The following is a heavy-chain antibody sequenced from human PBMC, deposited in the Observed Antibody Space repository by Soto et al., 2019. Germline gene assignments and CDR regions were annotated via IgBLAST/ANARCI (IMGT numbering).Heavy chain of an antibody. J-gene: IGHJ4*01. CDR1: GYPFTTYY. V-gene: IGHV1-2*02. Sequence: ASVKVSCKVSGYPFTTYYIHWVRQAPGQGLEWMGWIDPRSGGTVYEQKFQGRVTMTRDTSISTVYMDLSGLTSDDTALYYCATDHYGIFPYWGKGSMVTVSS. CDR2: IDPRSGGT. CDR3: ATDHYGIFPY. D-gene: IGHD3-10*01.